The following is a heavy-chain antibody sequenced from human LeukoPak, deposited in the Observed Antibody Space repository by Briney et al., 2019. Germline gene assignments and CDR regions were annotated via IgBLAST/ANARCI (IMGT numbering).Heavy chain of an antibody. CDR2: IYYSGST. Sequence: SETLSLTCTVSGGSISSYYWSWIRQPPGKGLEWIWFIYYSGSTNYNPSLKSRVTISVDTSKNQFSLKLRSVTAADTAVYYCARLASGSYGPLTPFDYWGQGTLVTVSS. D-gene: IGHD1-26*01. CDR3: ARLASGSYGPLTPFDY. J-gene: IGHJ4*02. CDR1: GGSISSYY. V-gene: IGHV4-59*01.